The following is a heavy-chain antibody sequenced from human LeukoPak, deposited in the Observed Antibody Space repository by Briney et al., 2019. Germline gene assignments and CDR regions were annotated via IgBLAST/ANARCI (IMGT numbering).Heavy chain of an antibody. CDR3: ARGPYCGGDCLPDAFDI. CDR1: GGSISSYY. CDR2: IYYSGST. V-gene: IGHV4-59*01. J-gene: IGHJ3*02. Sequence: PSETLSLTCTVSGGSISSYYWSWIRQPPGKGLEWIGYIYYSGSTNYNPSLNSRVTISVDTSKNQFSLKLSSVTAADTAVYYCARGPYCGGDCLPDAFDIWGQGTMVTVSS. D-gene: IGHD2-21*02.